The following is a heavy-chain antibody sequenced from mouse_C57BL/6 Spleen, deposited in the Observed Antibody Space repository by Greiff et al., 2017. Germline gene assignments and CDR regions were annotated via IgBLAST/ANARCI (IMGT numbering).Heavy chain of an antibody. CDR1: GFTFSSYA. D-gene: IGHD2-4*01. Sequence: EVQLVESGGGLVKPGGSLKLSCAASGFTFSSYAMSWVRQTPEKRLEWVATISDGGSYTYYPDNVKGRFTISRDNAKNNLYLQMSHLKSEDTAMYYCARDRGYEYDDLYAMDDWGQGTSVTVSS. V-gene: IGHV5-4*01. CDR2: ISDGGSYT. CDR3: ARDRGYEYDDLYAMDD. J-gene: IGHJ4*01.